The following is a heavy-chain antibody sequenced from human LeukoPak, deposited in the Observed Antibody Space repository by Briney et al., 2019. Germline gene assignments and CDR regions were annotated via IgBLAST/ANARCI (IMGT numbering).Heavy chain of an antibody. D-gene: IGHD2-2*01. CDR1: GGSISSGGYS. V-gene: IGHV4-30-2*01. CDR3: ARGSCSSTSCSPAYYYGMDV. Sequence: PSETLSLTCAVSGGSISSGGYSWSWIRQPPGKGLEWIGYIYHSGSTYYNPSLKSRVTISVDRSKNQFSLKLSSVTAADTAVYYCARGSCSSTSCSPAYYYGMDVWGQGTTVTVSS. CDR2: IYHSGST. J-gene: IGHJ6*02.